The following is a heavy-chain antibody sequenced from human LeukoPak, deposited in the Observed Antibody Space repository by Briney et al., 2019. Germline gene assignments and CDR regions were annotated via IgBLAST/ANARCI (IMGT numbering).Heavy chain of an antibody. Sequence: GGSLRLSCAASGFTFSSYGMHWVRQAPGKGLEWVAVIWYDGSNKYYADSVKGRFTISRDNSKNTLYLQMNSLRAEYTAVYYCARDCLSFHDFWSGSGMDVWGQGTTVTVSS. J-gene: IGHJ6*02. CDR3: ARDCLSFHDFWSGSGMDV. CDR1: GFTFSSYG. D-gene: IGHD3-3*01. CDR2: IWYDGSNK. V-gene: IGHV3-33*01.